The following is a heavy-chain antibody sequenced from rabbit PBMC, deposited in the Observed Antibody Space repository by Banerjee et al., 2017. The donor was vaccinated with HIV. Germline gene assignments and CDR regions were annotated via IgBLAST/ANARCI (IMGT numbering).Heavy chain of an antibody. V-gene: IGHV1S45*01. J-gene: IGHJ4*01. CDR1: GIDFGLYG. D-gene: IGHD8-1*01. Sequence: QEQLVESGGGLVTLGGSLKLSCKASGIDFGLYGISWVRQAPGKGLEWIAYIYPDYGSTDYASWVNGRFTISKTSSTTVTLQMTSLTAADTATYFCARHENSYYYGFNLWGPGTLVTVS. CDR2: IYPDYGST. CDR3: ARHENSYYYGFNL.